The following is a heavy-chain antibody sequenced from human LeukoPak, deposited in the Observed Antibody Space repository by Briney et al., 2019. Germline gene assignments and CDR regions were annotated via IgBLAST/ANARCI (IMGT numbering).Heavy chain of an antibody. CDR2: IYSGGTK. CDR3: ARGGYSSSWYHFDY. D-gene: IGHD6-13*01. Sequence: GGSLRLSCAASGFTVSSNYMSWVRQAPGEGLEWVSVIYSGGTKNYADSVKGRFTISRDNSKHTLFLQMNSLRAEDTAVYYCARGGYSSSWYHFDYWGQGTLVTVSS. J-gene: IGHJ4*02. CDR1: GFTVSSNY. V-gene: IGHV3-53*01.